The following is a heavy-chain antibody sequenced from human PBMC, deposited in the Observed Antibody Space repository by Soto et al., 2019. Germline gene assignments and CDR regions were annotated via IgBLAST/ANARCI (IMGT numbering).Heavy chain of an antibody. D-gene: IGHD3-10*01. Sequence: GGSLRFSCAASGFTFSSYSMNWVRQAPGKGLEWVSYISSSSSTIYYADSVKGRFTISRDNAKNSLYLQMNSLRAEDTAVYYCARDLFNYYGWGFNYWGKGTLVTFSS. V-gene: IGHV3-48*01. CDR2: ISSSSSTI. CDR3: ARDLFNYYGWGFNY. CDR1: GFTFSSYS. J-gene: IGHJ4*02.